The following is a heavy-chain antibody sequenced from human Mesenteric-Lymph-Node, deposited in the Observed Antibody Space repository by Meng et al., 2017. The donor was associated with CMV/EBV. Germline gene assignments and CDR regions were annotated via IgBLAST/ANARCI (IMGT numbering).Heavy chain of an antibody. CDR1: GFTSSSYS. CDR2: ISSNDRTT. J-gene: IGHJ6*02. Sequence: GESLKISCAASGFTSSSYSMNWVRQAPGKGLEWVSSISSNDRTTNYAESVKGRFIISRDNAKNSVYLQMHSLRAEDTAVYYCARDWRRFLEWLSDYYYYGMDVWGQGTTVTVSS. CDR3: ARDWRRFLEWLSDYYYYGMDV. V-gene: IGHV3-48*04. D-gene: IGHD3-3*01.